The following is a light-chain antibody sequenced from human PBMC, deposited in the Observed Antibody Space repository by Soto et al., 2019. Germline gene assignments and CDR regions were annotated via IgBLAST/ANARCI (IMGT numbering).Light chain of an antibody. J-gene: IGKJ5*01. Sequence: EIVLMQSPGSLSLSPGERATLSCRAIQTLRRTYIAWYQQKPGQAPRVLIYGASKRATGIPDRFSGSGSGTDFTLTINSLEPEDSAIYYCQQRNTWPPVTFGQGTRLEIK. CDR1: QTLRRTY. V-gene: IGKV3D-20*02. CDR3: QQRNTWPPVT. CDR2: GAS.